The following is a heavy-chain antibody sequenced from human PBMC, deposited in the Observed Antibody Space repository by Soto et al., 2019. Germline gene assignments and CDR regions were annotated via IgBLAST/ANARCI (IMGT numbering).Heavy chain of an antibody. V-gene: IGHV4-59*01. CDR1: ADSFSKYY. CDR3: ASVTVGGIVLAH. D-gene: IGHD3-16*01. J-gene: IGHJ4*02. CDR2: IYFNGNT. Sequence: SETLSLTCTVSADSFSKYYWTWIRQPPGKGLEWIGYIYFNGNTSYNPSLEGRLTISIDTSKKEYSLKLSSVTAADVAVYYCASVTVGGIVLAHWGPGPLVTVS.